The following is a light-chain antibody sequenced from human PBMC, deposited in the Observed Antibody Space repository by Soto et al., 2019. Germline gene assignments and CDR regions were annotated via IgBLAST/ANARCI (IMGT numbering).Light chain of an antibody. V-gene: IGLV1-44*01. CDR3: QSCDSSLSGSGV. CDR2: RNS. J-gene: IGLJ1*01. Sequence: QSVLTQPPSASGTPGQRVTISCSGSSSNIGSNTVNWYQQLPGTAPKLLIYRNSNRPSGVPDRFSGSKSGTSASLAITGLQAEDEADYYCQSCDSSLSGSGVFGTGTKLTVL. CDR1: SSNIGSNT.